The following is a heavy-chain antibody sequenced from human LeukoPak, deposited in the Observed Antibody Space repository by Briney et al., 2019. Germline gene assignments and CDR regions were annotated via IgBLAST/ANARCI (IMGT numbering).Heavy chain of an antibody. D-gene: IGHD3-3*01. J-gene: IGHJ4*02. CDR2: ISGSGGST. CDR3: AKGLDFLCGYPGFDY. Sequence: GGSLRLSCAASGFTFSSYAMSWVRQAPGKGLEWVSAISGSGGSTYYADSVKGRFTISRDNSKNTLYLQMNSLRAEDTAVYYCAKGLDFLCGYPGFDYWGQGTLVTVSS. V-gene: IGHV3-23*01. CDR1: GFTFSSYA.